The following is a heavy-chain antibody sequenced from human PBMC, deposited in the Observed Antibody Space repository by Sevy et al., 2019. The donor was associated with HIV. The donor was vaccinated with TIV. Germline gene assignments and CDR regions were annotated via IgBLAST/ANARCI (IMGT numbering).Heavy chain of an antibody. CDR3: AREEKGSWYRWFDP. Sequence: SETLSLTCTVSGGSISSGSYYWSWIRQPAGKGLEWIGRIYASGSTNYNPSLKSRVTISVDTSKNQFSLKLSSVTAADTAVYYCAREEKGSWYRWFDPWGQGTLVTVSS. CDR1: GGSISSGSYY. J-gene: IGHJ5*02. CDR2: IYASGST. V-gene: IGHV4-61*02. D-gene: IGHD6-13*01.